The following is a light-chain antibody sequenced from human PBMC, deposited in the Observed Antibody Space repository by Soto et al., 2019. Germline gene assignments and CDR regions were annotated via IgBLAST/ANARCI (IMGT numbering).Light chain of an antibody. J-gene: IGLJ2*01. CDR3: SSYASSNTQV. V-gene: IGLV2-14*01. CDR1: SSDVGGYNY. CDR2: DVS. Sequence: QSALTQPASVSGSPGQSITVSCIGTSSDVGGYNYVSWYQQHPGKAPKLMIHDVSDRPSGVSNRFSGSKSGNTASLTISGLQAEDEAYYYCSSYASSNTQVLGGGTKLTVL.